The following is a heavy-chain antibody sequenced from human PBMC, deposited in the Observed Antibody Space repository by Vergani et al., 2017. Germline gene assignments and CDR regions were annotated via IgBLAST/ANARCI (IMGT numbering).Heavy chain of an antibody. V-gene: IGHV4-59*01. D-gene: IGHD6-13*01. J-gene: IGHJ4*02. CDR2: LYYSGST. CDR1: GGSISSYY. CDR3: ASSLPGIGTH. Sequence: QVQLQESGPGLVKPSETLSLTCTVSGGSISSYYWSWIRQHPGKGLEWIGYLYYSGSTHYNPSLTSRVTISVATSKNQFSLKLSSVTAADTAVYYCASSLPGIGTHWGQGTLVTVSS.